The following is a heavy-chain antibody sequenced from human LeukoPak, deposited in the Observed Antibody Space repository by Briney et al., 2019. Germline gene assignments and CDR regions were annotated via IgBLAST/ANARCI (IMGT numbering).Heavy chain of an antibody. V-gene: IGHV3-23*01. J-gene: IGHJ3*02. D-gene: IGHD3-22*01. CDR2: ISGNGGST. Sequence: GGSLRLSCAASGFTFSSYAMRWVRQAPGKGLEWVSSISGNGGSTYYADSVKGRFTISRDSSKNTVYLQMNSLSAEDTAVYYCAKDHCYDTTGHYSRWRSGLNDAFDIWGQGTLVTVSS. CDR3: AKDHCYDTTGHYSRWRSGLNDAFDI. CDR1: GFTFSSYA.